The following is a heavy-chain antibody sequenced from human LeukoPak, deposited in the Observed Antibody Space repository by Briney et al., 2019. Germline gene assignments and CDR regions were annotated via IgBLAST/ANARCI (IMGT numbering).Heavy chain of an antibody. CDR1: GFTFSSYS. CDR3: ARDDSGSTDAFDI. V-gene: IGHV3-21*01. D-gene: IGHD3-22*01. Sequence: PGGSLRLSCAASGFTFSSYSMNWVRQAPEKGLEWVASISSSSGYIYYADSVKGRFTISRDNAKNSLYLQMNSLRAEDTAVYYCARDDSGSTDAFDIWGQGTMVTVSS. CDR2: ISSSSGYI. J-gene: IGHJ3*02.